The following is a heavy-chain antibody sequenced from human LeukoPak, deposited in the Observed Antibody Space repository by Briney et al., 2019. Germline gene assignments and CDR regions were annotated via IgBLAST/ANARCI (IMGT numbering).Heavy chain of an antibody. CDR3: ARVVVVAASDAFDI. CDR1: GGSISSYY. Sequence: SETLSLTCTVSGGSISSYYWSWIRQPPGKGLEWIGYIYYSGSTNYNPSLKSRVTISVDTSKNQFSLKLSSVTAADTAVYYCARVVVVAASDAFDIWGQGTMVTVSS. V-gene: IGHV4-59*08. J-gene: IGHJ3*02. D-gene: IGHD2-15*01. CDR2: IYYSGST.